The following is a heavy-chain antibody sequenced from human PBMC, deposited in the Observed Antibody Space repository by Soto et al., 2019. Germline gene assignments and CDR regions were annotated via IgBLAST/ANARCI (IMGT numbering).Heavy chain of an antibody. V-gene: IGHV4-31*03. CDR1: GDSISSGAYY. CDR3: ARAFRDYGDPKGVDS. D-gene: IGHD4-17*01. Sequence: QVQLQESGPGLVKPSQTLSLTCTVSGDSISSGAYYWTWIRQHPGKGLEWIGYIHYSWTTYFNPSLKSRGIIXXDXSMXQFSLKLSSVTAADTAVYYCARAFRDYGDPKGVDSWGQGVLVTVSS. CDR2: IHYSWTT. J-gene: IGHJ4*02.